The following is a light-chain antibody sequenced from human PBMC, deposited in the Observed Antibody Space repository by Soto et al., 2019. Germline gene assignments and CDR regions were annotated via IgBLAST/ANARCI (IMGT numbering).Light chain of an antibody. J-gene: IGKJ5*01. CDR3: QQRSNWPPPIT. CDR1: QSVSSY. V-gene: IGKV3-11*01. CDR2: DAS. Sequence: EIVLTQSPATLSLSPGERATLSCRASQSVSSYLAWYQQKPGQAPRLLIYDASNRATGIPARFXXSGSGTXXXXXXXXXXXEDFAVYYCQQRSNWPPPITFGQGTRLEIK.